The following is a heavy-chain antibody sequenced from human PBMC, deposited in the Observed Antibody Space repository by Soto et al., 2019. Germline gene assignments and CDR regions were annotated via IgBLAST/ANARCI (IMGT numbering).Heavy chain of an antibody. D-gene: IGHD3-10*02. V-gene: IGHV4-4*02. J-gene: IGHJ6*02. CDR3: ASVRGVYYYAMDV. CDR1: GGSISSSNW. CDR2: IYHSGST. Sequence: QVQLQESGPGLVKPSGTLSLTCAVSGGSISSSNWWRWVRQPPGKGLEWIGEIYHSGSTNYNPSLKSRVTLSVDKSKNQFSLKLSSVTAADTAVYYCASVRGVYYYAMDVWGQGTTVTVSS.